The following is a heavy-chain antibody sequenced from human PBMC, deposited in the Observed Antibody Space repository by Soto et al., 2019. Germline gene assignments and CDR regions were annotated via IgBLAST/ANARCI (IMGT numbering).Heavy chain of an antibody. CDR3: AATIIAAVGTGHYYGMDI. Sequence: ASVKVXCKASGFTFXSSAVQWVRQXRGQRLEWIGWIVVGSGDTNFAQKFQERVTITRDMSTSIAYIELSSLRSEDTAVYYCAATIIAAVGTGHYYGMDIWGQGTTVTVSS. J-gene: IGHJ6*02. D-gene: IGHD6-13*01. V-gene: IGHV1-58*01. CDR1: GFTFXSSA. CDR2: IVVGSGDT.